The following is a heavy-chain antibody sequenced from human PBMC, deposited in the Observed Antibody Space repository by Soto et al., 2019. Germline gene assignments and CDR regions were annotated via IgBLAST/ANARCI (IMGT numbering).Heavy chain of an antibody. J-gene: IGHJ4*02. CDR2: ISGSGDST. Sequence: GGSPRLSCAACGVNVCSYAMSGVRQEPGKGLEWVSAISGSGDSTYYADSVKGRFTISRDNSKDTLYLQMNSLRAEDTAIYYCAKPTYSYFWSGPGLFDNWGQGMSVTVSS. CDR1: GVNVCSYA. D-gene: IGHD3-3*01. V-gene: IGHV3-23*01. CDR3: AKPTYSYFWSGPGLFDN.